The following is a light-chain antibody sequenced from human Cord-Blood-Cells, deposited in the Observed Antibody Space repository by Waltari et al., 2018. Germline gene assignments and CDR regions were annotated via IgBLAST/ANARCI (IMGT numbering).Light chain of an antibody. CDR3: AAWDDSLNGWV. CDR1: SSNIGSNT. J-gene: IGLJ3*02. Sequence: QSVLTQPPSASGTPGQRVTISCSGSSSNIGSNTVNWYQQLPGTAPNLLIYSNNQRPSGVPDRFSGSKSGTSASLAISGLQSEYEADYYCAAWDDSLNGWVFGGGTKLTVL. V-gene: IGLV1-44*01. CDR2: SNN.